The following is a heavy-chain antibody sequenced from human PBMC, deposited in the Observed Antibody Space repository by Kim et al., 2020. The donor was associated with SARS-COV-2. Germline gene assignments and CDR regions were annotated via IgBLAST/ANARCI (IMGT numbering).Heavy chain of an antibody. D-gene: IGHD4-17*01. CDR2: INPNSGGT. CDR3: ARSGVTTPYYYYGMDV. CDR1: GYTFTGYY. J-gene: IGHJ6*02. Sequence: ASVKVSCKASGYTFTGYYMHWVRQAPGQGLEWMGWINPNSGGTNYAQKFQGRVTMTRDTSISTAYMELSRLRSDDTAVYYCARSGVTTPYYYYGMDVWGQGTTVTVSS. V-gene: IGHV1-2*02.